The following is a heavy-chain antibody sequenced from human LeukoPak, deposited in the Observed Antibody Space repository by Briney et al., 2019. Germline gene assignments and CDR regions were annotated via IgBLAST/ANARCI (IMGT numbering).Heavy chain of an antibody. CDR3: ARDSRFYDILTGPVDY. CDR1: GFTFNTYS. Sequence: GGSLRLSCAASGFTFNTYSMNWVRQAPGKGLEWVSSISTNSNYIYYADSVKGRFTISRDNAKNSLYLQMNSLRAEDTAVHYCARDSRFYDILTGPVDYWGQGTLVTVSS. CDR2: ISTNSNYI. V-gene: IGHV3-21*04. D-gene: IGHD3-9*01. J-gene: IGHJ4*02.